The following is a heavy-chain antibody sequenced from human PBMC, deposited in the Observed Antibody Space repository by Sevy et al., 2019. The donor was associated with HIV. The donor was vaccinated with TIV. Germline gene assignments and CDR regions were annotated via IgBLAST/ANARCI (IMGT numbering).Heavy chain of an antibody. CDR3: ARLYSSSSGRGLDN. Sequence: GGSLRPSCAASGFTVGSYWMTWVRQAPGKGLEGVANIKGDGSGRFYVDSVRGRFTVSRDNAKKTLYLQMNNLRGEDTALYYCARLYSSSSGRGLDNWGQGALVTVSS. CDR1: GFTVGSYW. J-gene: IGHJ4*02. CDR2: IKGDGSGR. V-gene: IGHV3-7*01. D-gene: IGHD6-6*01.